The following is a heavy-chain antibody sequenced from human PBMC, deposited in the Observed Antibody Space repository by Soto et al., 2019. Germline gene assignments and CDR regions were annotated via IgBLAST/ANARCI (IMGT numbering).Heavy chain of an antibody. V-gene: IGHV3-23*01. J-gene: IGHJ3*01. CDR2: ITGNSARI. CDR1: DSTIRRYA. Sequence: GGSLRLSCAASDSTIRRYAMSWVRQAPGKGLEWVSGITGNSARIYYADSVRGRFTISRDNSKNTLYLQMDTLRAEDTAIYYCAKNGDFDYDAFDVWGQGAVVTVSS. CDR3: AKNGDFDYDAFDV. D-gene: IGHD3-16*01.